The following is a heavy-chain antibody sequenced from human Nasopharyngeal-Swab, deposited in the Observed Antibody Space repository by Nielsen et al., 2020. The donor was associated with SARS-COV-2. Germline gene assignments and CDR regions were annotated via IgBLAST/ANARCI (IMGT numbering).Heavy chain of an antibody. Sequence: GESLKISCAASGFIFSDSAIHWVRQASGKGLEWVGRVRSKGNNYATAYSASVKGRFIIFRDDPTNTAYLQMNSQKTEDTAMYYCTRCGGGCYSGRDYWGQGTLVTVSS. CDR2: VRSKGNNYAT. CDR1: GFIFSDSA. D-gene: IGHD2-15*01. J-gene: IGHJ4*02. V-gene: IGHV3-73*01. CDR3: TRCGGGCYSGRDY.